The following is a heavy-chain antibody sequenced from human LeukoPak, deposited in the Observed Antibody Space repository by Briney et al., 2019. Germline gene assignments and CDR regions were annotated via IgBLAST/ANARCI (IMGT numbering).Heavy chain of an antibody. J-gene: IGHJ4*02. V-gene: IGHV4-4*02. D-gene: IGHD6-19*01. CDR3: TRSSGWWSLDY. Sequence: SETLSLTCAVSGDSISSSNWWNWVRLPPGKGLDWIGEISHTGSTKYSPSLKDRVTISKDNSKNQFSLKLNSVTAADTATYYCTRSSGWWSLDYWGQGALVTVSS. CDR1: GDSISSSNW. CDR2: ISHTGST.